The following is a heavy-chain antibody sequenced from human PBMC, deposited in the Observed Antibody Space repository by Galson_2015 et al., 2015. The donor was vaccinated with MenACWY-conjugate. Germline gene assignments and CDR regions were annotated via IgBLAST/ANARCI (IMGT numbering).Heavy chain of an antibody. V-gene: IGHV3-11*06. CDR2: ISSSSSYT. Sequence: SLRLSCAASGFTFSDYYMSWIRQAPGKGLEWVSYISSSSSYTNYADSVKGRFTISRDNAKNSLYLQMNSLRAEDTAVYYCARAHSSSNAAFDIWGQGTMVTVSS. CDR3: ARAHSSSNAAFDI. CDR1: GFTFSDYY. D-gene: IGHD6-13*01. J-gene: IGHJ3*02.